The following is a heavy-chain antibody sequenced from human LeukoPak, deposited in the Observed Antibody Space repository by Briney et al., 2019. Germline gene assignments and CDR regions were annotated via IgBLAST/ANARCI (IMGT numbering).Heavy chain of an antibody. CDR2: VFSSGST. V-gene: IGHV4-59*02. CDR1: AVSVSRHF. Sequence: SETLSLTCNFSAVSVSRHFWSWIRQTPEKGLEWLGYVFSSGSTNYNPSLKSRLTISLDASKYQFSLTLKSVTAADTAVYYCAREYDYWGLGTLVTVSS. J-gene: IGHJ4*01. CDR3: AREYDY.